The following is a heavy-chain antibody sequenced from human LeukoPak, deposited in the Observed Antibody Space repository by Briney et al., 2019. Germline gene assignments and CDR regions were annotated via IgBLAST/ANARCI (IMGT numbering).Heavy chain of an antibody. J-gene: IGHJ5*02. D-gene: IGHD6-19*01. CDR1: GYTFTSYY. CDR2: INPSGGST. Sequence: ASVKVSCKASGYTFTSYYMHWVRQAPGQGLEWMGIINPSGGSTSYAQKFQGRVTMTRDTSTSTVYMELSSLRSEDTAVYYCAREAYSSGWQSRDGFDPWGQGTLVTVSS. V-gene: IGHV1-46*01. CDR3: AREAYSSGWQSRDGFDP.